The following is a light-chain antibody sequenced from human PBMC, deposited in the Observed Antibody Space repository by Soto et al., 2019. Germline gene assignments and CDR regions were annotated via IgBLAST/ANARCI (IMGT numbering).Light chain of an antibody. Sequence: QSVVTQPPSASGTPGQRVTISCSGSSSNIGSNPVTWYQQLPGTAPKLLIFSNNQRPSGVTDRFSGSKSGTSASLAISGLQSEDEADYFCAAWDDSVNGRGYVFGSGTQLTVL. V-gene: IGLV1-44*01. CDR2: SNN. J-gene: IGLJ7*01. CDR1: SSNIGSNP. CDR3: AAWDDSVNGRGYV.